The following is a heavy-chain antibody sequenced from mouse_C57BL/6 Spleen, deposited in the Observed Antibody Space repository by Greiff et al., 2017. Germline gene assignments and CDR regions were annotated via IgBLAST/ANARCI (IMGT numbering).Heavy chain of an antibody. J-gene: IGHJ3*01. Sequence: VQLQQPGAELVRPGSSVKLSCKASGYTFTSYWMHWVKQRPIQGLEWIGNIDPSDSDTHYNQKFKDKATLTVDKSSSTAYMQLSSLTSEDSAVYDCAKGGSRFAYWGQGTLVTVSA. CDR3: AKGGSRFAY. D-gene: IGHD1-1*01. CDR2: IDPSDSDT. CDR1: GYTFTSYW. V-gene: IGHV1-52*01.